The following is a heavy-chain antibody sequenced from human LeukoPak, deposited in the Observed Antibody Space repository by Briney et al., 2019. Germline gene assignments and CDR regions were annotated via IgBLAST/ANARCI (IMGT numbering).Heavy chain of an antibody. D-gene: IGHD3-3*01. CDR3: AKGSKGVLFTRDYNMDV. CDR1: GFTFSSYG. CDR2: IRYDGSNK. J-gene: IGHJ6*03. V-gene: IGHV3-30*02. Sequence: GGSLRLSCAASGFTFSSYGMHWVRQAPGKGLEWVTFIRYDGSNKSYADSVKGRFTISRDNSKNTLYLQMNSLRAEDTAVYYCAKGSKGVLFTRDYNMDVWGKGTTVIISS.